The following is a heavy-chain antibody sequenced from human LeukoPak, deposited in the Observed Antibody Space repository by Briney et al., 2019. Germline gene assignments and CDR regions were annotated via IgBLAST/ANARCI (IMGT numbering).Heavy chain of an antibody. CDR3: ARALPDSSGYYYRLRTPNQVPDFDY. J-gene: IGHJ4*02. CDR1: GYTFTGYY. Sequence: GASVKVSCKASGYTFTGYYMHWVRQAPGQGLEWMGWINPNSGGSTSYAQKFQGRVTMTRDMSTSTVYMELSSLRSEDTAVYYCARALPDSSGYYYRLRTPNQVPDFDYWGQGTLVTVSS. D-gene: IGHD3-22*01. V-gene: IGHV1-46*01. CDR2: INPNSGGST.